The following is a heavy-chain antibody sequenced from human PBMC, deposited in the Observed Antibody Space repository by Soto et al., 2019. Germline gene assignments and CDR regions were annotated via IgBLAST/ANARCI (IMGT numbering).Heavy chain of an antibody. V-gene: IGHV5-10-1*01. CDR1: GYSFTSYW. CDR2: IDPSDSYT. J-gene: IGHJ6*02. Sequence: PGESLKISCKGSGYSFTSYWISWVRQMPGKGLEWMGRIDPSDSYTNYSPSFQGHVTISADKSISTAYLQWSSLKASDTAMYYCARHSDYGGNYYYYGMDVWGQGTTVTVSS. D-gene: IGHD4-17*01. CDR3: ARHSDYGGNYYYYGMDV.